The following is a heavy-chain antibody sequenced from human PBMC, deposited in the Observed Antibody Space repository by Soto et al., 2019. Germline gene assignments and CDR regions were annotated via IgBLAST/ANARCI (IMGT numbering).Heavy chain of an antibody. CDR1: GHIFSNYW. J-gene: IGHJ4*02. Sequence: GESLKISCKGSGHIFSNYWIGWVRQMPGKGLEWMGIIYPGDSDTRYSPSFQGQVTITVDKSINTAYLQWSRLKASDTAMYYCARQRLWGTSGYYYFENWGQGTLVTVSS. D-gene: IGHD3-22*01. V-gene: IGHV5-51*01. CDR3: ARQRLWGTSGYYYFEN. CDR2: IYPGDSDT.